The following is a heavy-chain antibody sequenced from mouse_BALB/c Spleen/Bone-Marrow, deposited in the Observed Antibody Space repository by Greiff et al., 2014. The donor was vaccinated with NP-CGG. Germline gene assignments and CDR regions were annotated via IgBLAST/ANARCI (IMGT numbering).Heavy chain of an antibody. CDR3: AGVGSTMMTSAFAY. CDR1: GYTFSRNW. Sequence: VKLQQSGAELMKPGASVKISCKASGYTFSRNWIEWVKQRPGHGLEWIGEILPGSGSTNYNEKFKGKATFTADTSSNTVNMQISSLTSEDSGVYYCAGVGSTMMTSAFAYWGQGTLVTVSA. J-gene: IGHJ3*01. D-gene: IGHD2-4*01. CDR2: ILPGSGST. V-gene: IGHV1-9*01.